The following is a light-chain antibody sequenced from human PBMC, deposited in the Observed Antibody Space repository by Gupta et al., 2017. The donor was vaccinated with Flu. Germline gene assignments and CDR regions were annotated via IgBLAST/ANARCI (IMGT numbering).Light chain of an antibody. CDR3: QHENNLHPMYT. Sequence: EIVMTQSPATLSVSPGQRATLSCRASQSVSTNLAWYQQRPSQAPGRLIYAASTRATGSTARCSGSGVGTEFNLTINSRQSEDFEVYYCQHENNLHPMYTFGQGTKVDI. CDR1: QSVSTN. CDR2: AAS. J-gene: IGKJ2*01. V-gene: IGKV3-15*01.